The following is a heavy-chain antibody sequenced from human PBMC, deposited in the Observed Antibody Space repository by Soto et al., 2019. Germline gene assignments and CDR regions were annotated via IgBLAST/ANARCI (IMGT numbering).Heavy chain of an antibody. D-gene: IGHD3-3*01. CDR2: ISYDGSNK. V-gene: IGHV3-30-3*01. CDR3: ARDQRITIFGVVIIDYYFDY. CDR1: GFTFSSYA. J-gene: IGHJ4*02. Sequence: GGSLRFSCAASGFTFSSYAMHWVRQAPGKGLEWVAVISYDGSNKYYADSVKGRFTISRDNSKNTLYLQMNSLRAEDTAVYYCARDQRITIFGVVIIDYYFDYWGQGTLVTVSS.